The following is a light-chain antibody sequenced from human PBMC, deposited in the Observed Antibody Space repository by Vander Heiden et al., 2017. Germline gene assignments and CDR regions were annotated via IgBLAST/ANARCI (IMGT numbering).Light chain of an antibody. CDR2: DAS. Sequence: EIVLTQSPATLSLSPGERATLSCRASQSVSSYLAWHQQKPGQAPRLLIYDASNSATGIPARFSRSGSGTDVTLTISSLEPEDFAVYYSQRRTNWPPTFGGGTKVEIK. CDR3: QRRTNWPPT. V-gene: IGKV3-11*01. CDR1: QSVSSY. J-gene: IGKJ4*01.